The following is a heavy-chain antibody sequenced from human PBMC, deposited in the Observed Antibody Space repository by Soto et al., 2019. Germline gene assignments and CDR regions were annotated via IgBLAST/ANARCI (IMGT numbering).Heavy chain of an antibody. V-gene: IGHV3-23*01. D-gene: IGHD3-9*01. CDR1: GFTFSSYG. CDR3: AKSAPLLRYLNWFDP. CDR2: ISGSGSRT. Sequence: GGSLRLSCSASGFTFSSYGMSWVRQAPGKGLEWVSTISGSGSRTQYADSVKGRFNISRDNANNMMFLRMNSLRAEDTAVYYCAKSAPLLRYLNWFDPWGQGTLVTVSS. J-gene: IGHJ5*02.